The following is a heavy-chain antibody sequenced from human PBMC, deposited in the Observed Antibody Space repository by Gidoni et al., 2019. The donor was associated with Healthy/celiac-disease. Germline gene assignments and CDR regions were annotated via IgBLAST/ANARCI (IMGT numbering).Heavy chain of an antibody. V-gene: IGHV3-23*01. Sequence: EVQLLESGGGWVQPGGARRLSCAAAGFTFSSYAMSWVRQAPGKGLEWVSAISGSGGSTYYADSVKGRFTISRDNSKNTLYLQMNSLRAEDTAVYYCAKHYDILTGLFDYWGQGTLVTVSS. CDR2: ISGSGGST. J-gene: IGHJ4*02. CDR1: GFTFSSYA. CDR3: AKHYDILTGLFDY. D-gene: IGHD3-9*01.